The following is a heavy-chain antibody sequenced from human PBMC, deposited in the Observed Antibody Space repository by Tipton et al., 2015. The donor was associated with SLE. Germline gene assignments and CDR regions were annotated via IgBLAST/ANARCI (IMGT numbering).Heavy chain of an antibody. CDR1: GGSISSYY. CDR3: ARGTNYDSSGYYPASYYFDY. CDR2: IYTSGST. V-gene: IGHV4-4*08. J-gene: IGHJ4*02. D-gene: IGHD3-22*01. Sequence: TLSLTCSVSGGSISSYYWNWIRQPPGKGLEWIGYIYTSGSTNYNPSLKSRVTISVDTSKNQFSLKLSSVTAADTALYYCARGTNYDSSGYYPASYYFDYWGQGTLVTVSS.